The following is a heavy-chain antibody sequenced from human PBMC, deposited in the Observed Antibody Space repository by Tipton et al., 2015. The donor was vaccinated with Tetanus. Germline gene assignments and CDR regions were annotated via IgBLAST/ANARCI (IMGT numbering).Heavy chain of an antibody. CDR1: GGSIRSNTLHY. J-gene: IGHJ5*02. CDR3: ATRRRDGSGFSWFDP. D-gene: IGHD5-24*01. Sequence: TLSLTCTVSGGSIRSNTLHYWGWIRQPPGKGLEWIGSIHYSGTTHSDPSLKSRVAISVDTSKNQFSLKLTSVTAADTATYYCATRRRDGSGFSWFDPWGQGILVTVSS. V-gene: IGHV4-39*01. CDR2: IHYSGTT.